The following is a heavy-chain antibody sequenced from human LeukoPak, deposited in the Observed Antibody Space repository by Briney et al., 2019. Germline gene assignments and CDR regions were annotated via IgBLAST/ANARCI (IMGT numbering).Heavy chain of an antibody. J-gene: IGHJ4*02. Sequence: GGSLRLSCAASGFNFSDYSMTWVRQAPGKGLEWVSSVNGASDYIYYADSVKGRFTIARDNAKNSVYLQMHSLRTEDTAVYFCARDHYYGSGSFDYWGQGTLVTVSS. V-gene: IGHV3-21*01. CDR1: GFNFSDYS. D-gene: IGHD3-10*01. CDR3: ARDHYYGSGSFDY. CDR2: VNGASDYI.